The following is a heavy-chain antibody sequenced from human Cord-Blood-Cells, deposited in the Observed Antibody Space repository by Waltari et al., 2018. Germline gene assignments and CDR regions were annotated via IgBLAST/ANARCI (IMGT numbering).Heavy chain of an antibody. CDR1: GGSISSSSYY. CDR2: IYYSGST. V-gene: IGHV4-39*01. Sequence: CTVSGGSISSSSYYWGWIRQPPGKGLEWIGSIYYSGSTYYNPSLKSRVTISVDTSKNQFSLKLSSVTAADTAVYYCAVTVTNWFDPWGQGTLVTVSS. CDR3: AVTVTNWFDP. D-gene: IGHD4-17*01. J-gene: IGHJ5*02.